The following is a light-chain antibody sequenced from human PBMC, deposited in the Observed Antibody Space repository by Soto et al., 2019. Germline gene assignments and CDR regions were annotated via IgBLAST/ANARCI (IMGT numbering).Light chain of an antibody. V-gene: IGKV1-39*01. J-gene: IGKJ2*02. CDR1: QSISTY. CDR2: AAS. Sequence: DIQMTQSPSSLSASVGDRVTITCRASQSISTYLNWYQQKVGKAPKLLIYAASSLQRGVPSRFSGSVSGTDFTITISSLQPEDFATYYCQQSYSTPRTFGQGTKLEIK. CDR3: QQSYSTPRT.